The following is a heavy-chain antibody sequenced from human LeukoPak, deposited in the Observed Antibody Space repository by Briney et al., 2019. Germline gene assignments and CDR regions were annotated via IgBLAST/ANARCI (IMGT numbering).Heavy chain of an antibody. V-gene: IGHV3-15*01. CDR1: RFTLSNAW. Sequence: PGGSLRHSRAACRFTLSNAWMCWVCQALGTGRECVCRIKGKTNGGTTDYAERVKGRFTISRDDSKNTLYLQMNSLKTEDTAVYYCTTEPYSSSLNWFDPWGQGTLVTVSS. J-gene: IGHJ5*02. CDR2: IKGKTNGGTT. CDR3: TTEPYSSSLNWFDP. D-gene: IGHD6-13*01.